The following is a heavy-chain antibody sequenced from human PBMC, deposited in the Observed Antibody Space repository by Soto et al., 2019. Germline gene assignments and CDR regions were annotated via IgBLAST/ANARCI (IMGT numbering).Heavy chain of an antibody. J-gene: IGHJ4*02. V-gene: IGHV3-23*01. Sequence: EVQLLESGGGLVQPGGSLRLSCAASGFTFSSYAMSWVRQAPGKGLEWVSAISGSGGSTYYADSVKGRFTISRDNSKNTLYLQMNSLRAEDTAVYYCAKEKHNDDYICGSYRFLGYWGQGTLVAVSS. CDR3: AKEKHNDDYICGSYRFLGY. CDR1: GFTFSSYA. D-gene: IGHD3-16*02. CDR2: ISGSGGST.